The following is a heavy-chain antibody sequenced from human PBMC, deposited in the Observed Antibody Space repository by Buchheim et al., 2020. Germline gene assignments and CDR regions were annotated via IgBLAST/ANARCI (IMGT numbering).Heavy chain of an antibody. D-gene: IGHD6-13*01. J-gene: IGHJ4*02. CDR3: ANTHGSWYDIDS. Sequence: EVQLLESGGGLVQPGGSLRLSCAASGFTFSSYAMNWVRQAPGKGLEWVSGISGSGKSTYYADSVKGRFTIPRANSKNTLYLRMNSLRADDTAVYYCANTHGSWYDIDSWGQGTL. CDR1: GFTFSSYA. V-gene: IGHV3-23*01. CDR2: ISGSGKST.